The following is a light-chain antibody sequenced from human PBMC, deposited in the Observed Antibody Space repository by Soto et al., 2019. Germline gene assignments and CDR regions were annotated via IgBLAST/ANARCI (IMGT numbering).Light chain of an antibody. CDR1: QSIINW. V-gene: IGKV1-5*01. CDR3: QQYDSFSGT. Sequence: DVQMTHSPSTLSASVGGRVTITCRASQSIINWLAWYQQKPGKAPKLLIYGASSLESGVPSRFSGSGSGTEFTLTITNLQPDDFATYYCQQYDSFSGTFGQGTKVDI. CDR2: GAS. J-gene: IGKJ1*01.